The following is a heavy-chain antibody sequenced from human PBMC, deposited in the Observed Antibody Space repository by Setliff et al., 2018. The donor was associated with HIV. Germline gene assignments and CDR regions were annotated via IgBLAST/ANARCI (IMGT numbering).Heavy chain of an antibody. V-gene: IGHV4-4*02. CDR2: IYHSGST. CDR3: ARVQEDTVTYREYYGMDV. J-gene: IGHJ6*02. CDR1: GGSISSSNW. D-gene: IGHD5-18*01. Sequence: SETLSLTCAVSGGSISSSNWWSWARQPPGKGLEWIGEIYHSGSTNHNPSLKSRVTISVDTSNNQFSLDLSSMTAADTAVYYCARVQEDTVTYREYYGMDVWGQGTTVTVSS.